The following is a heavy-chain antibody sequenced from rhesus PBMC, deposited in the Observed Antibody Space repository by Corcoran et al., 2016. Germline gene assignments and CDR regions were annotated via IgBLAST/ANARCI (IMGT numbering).Heavy chain of an antibody. V-gene: IGHV4-122*02. CDR1: GGSINSGTYY. J-gene: IGHJ6*01. Sequence: QVQLQESGPGLVKPSETLSLACAVSGGSINSGTYYWSWSRQPPGKAREWIGFIPYNGYTAINPSLKSRVTISGDTSKNQFSLNLISVTAADTAVYYCACRIGMNYGLHSWGQGVVVTVSS. D-gene: IGHD3-9*01. CDR2: IPYNGYT. CDR3: ACRIGMNYGLHS.